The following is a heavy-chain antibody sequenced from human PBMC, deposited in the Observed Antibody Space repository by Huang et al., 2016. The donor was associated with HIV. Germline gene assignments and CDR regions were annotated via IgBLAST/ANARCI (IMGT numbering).Heavy chain of an antibody. CDR2: IYYSGST. J-gene: IGHJ3*02. D-gene: IGHD3-22*01. Sequence: QLQLQGSGPGLVKPSETLSLTCTVSGGSITSSSYYWGGIRQPPGKGLEWVGSIYYSGSTDYNPSLKSRVTVSVDTSKNQFSRKLSSVTAADTAVYYCARHFSYYDSSGYTPWDAFDIWGQGTMVTVSS. CDR3: ARHFSYYDSSGYTPWDAFDI. CDR1: GGSITSSSYY. V-gene: IGHV4-39*01.